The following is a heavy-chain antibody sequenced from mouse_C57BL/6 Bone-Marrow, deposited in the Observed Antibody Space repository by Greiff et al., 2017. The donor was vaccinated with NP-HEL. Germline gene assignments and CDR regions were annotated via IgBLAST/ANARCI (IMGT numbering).Heavy chain of an antibody. Sequence: VQLQQPGAELVKPGASVKMSCKASGYTFTSYWITWVKQRPGQGLEWIGDIYPGSGSTNYNEKFKSKVTLTVDTSSSTAYMQLSSLTSEDSAVYYGARGDLLWYPAWFAYWGQGTLVTVSA. CDR2: IYPGSGST. D-gene: IGHD2-1*01. CDR1: GYTFTSYW. J-gene: IGHJ3*01. CDR3: ARGDLLWYPAWFAY. V-gene: IGHV1-55*01.